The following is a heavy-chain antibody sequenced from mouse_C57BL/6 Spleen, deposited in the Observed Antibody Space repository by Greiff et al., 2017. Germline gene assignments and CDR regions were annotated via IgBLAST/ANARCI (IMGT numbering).Heavy chain of an antibody. CDR3: ARGFYYGSSDDY. CDR1: GYAFSSSW. D-gene: IGHD1-1*01. J-gene: IGHJ2*01. CDR2: IYPGDGDT. Sequence: QVQLQQSGPELVKPGASVKISCKASGYAFSSSWMNWVKQRPGKGLEWIGRIYPGDGDTNYNGKFKGKATLTADKSSSTAYMQLSSLPSEDSAVYFCARGFYYGSSDDYWGQGTTLTVSS. V-gene: IGHV1-82*01.